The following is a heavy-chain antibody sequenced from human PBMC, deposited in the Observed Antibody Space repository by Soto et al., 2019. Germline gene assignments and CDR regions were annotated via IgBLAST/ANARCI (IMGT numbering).Heavy chain of an antibody. CDR3: AFGNLSYYFDF. J-gene: IGHJ4*02. CDR1: GFTFSGFG. V-gene: IGHV3-33*01. CDR2: IWYDGSDK. Sequence: SEGSLRLSCAASGFTFSGFGMHWVRQAPGKGLEWVAIIWYDGSDKYYADSVKGRFTISRDNSKNTLYLQMNSLRAEDTAVYHCAFGNLSYYFDFWGQGTPVTVSS. D-gene: IGHD3-16*01.